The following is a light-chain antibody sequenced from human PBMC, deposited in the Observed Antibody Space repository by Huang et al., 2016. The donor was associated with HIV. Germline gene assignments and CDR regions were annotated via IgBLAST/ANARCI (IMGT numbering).Light chain of an antibody. CDR2: DTS. CDR3: QQRGDWPYT. V-gene: IGKV3-11*01. CDR1: QSVSSY. J-gene: IGKJ2*01. Sequence: EIVLTLSPATLSSSPGERATLSCRASQSVSSYLAWYQQKPGQAPRLLIYDTSNRATGIPARFGGSGSGTDFTLTISSLEPEDFAVYYCQQRGDWPYTFGQGTKLEIK.